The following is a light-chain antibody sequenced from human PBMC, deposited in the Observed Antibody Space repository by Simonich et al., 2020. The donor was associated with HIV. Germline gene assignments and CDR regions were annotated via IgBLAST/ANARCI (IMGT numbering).Light chain of an antibody. CDR2: DVN. CDR1: SSDIGGYNY. CDR3: SSYTINKTFV. Sequence: QSALTQPASVSGSPGQSITISCTGTSSDIGGYNYVSWYQRHPGKAPKLMIYDVNTRASGVSNRFSGSKSGNTASLTISGLQAEDEADYYCSSYTINKTFVFGGGTKLTVL. J-gene: IGLJ2*01. V-gene: IGLV2-14*01.